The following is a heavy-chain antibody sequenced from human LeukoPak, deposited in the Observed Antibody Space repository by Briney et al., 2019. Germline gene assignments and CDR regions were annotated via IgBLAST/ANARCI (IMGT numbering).Heavy chain of an antibody. CDR3: ARNMGDY. CDR1: GFTFSSYA. CDR2: INQDGTEK. V-gene: IGHV3-7*04. J-gene: IGHJ4*02. D-gene: IGHD2/OR15-2a*01. Sequence: GGSLRLSCAASGFTFSSYAMTWVRQAPGKGLEWVANINQDGTEKNYVDSVKGRLTISRDNAKNSLYLQMNSLRAEDTAVYYCARNMGDYWGQGTLVTVSS.